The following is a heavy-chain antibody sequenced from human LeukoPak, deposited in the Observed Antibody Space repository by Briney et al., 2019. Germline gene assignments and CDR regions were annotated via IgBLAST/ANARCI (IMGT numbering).Heavy chain of an antibody. CDR3: ARDFFHGHCAGLSCFLLDY. Sequence: ASVKVSRKASGYTFTRYGISWVRQAPGQGLEWMGWISANNGDTNSAQKFQDRVTMTTDTSTSTAYMELRSLRSDDTAVYYCARDFFHGHCAGLSCFLLDYWGRGSLVTVSS. V-gene: IGHV1-18*01. CDR1: GYTFTRYG. J-gene: IGHJ4*02. CDR2: ISANNGDT. D-gene: IGHD2-15*01.